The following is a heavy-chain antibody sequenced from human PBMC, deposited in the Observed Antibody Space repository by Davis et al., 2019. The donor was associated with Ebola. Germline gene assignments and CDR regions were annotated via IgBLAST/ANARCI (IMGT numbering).Heavy chain of an antibody. Sequence: GESLKISCKGSGYSFTSYWIAWVRQMPGKGLECMGIIYPGDSDTRYSPSFEGQVTISADRSISTAYLQWSGLKASDTAMYYCARQEALWGVIDDWGQGTLVTVSS. V-gene: IGHV5-51*01. J-gene: IGHJ4*02. CDR3: ARQEALWGVIDD. D-gene: IGHD3-16*01. CDR2: IYPGDSDT. CDR1: GYSFTSYW.